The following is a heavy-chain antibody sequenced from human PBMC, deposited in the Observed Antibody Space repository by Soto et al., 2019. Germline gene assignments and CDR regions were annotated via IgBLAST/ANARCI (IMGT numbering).Heavy chain of an antibody. CDR1: GFTFSSYA. CDR3: AKGIAVAGTLPYYFDY. V-gene: IGHV3-23*01. D-gene: IGHD6-19*01. J-gene: IGHJ4*02. Sequence: EVQLLESGGGLVQPGGSLRLSCAASGFTFSSYAMSWVRQAPGKGLEWVSAISGSGGSTYYADSVKGRFTISRDNSKNTLYLQMNSLRAEDTAVYYCAKGIAVAGTLPYYFDYWGQGTLVTVSS. CDR2: ISGSGGST.